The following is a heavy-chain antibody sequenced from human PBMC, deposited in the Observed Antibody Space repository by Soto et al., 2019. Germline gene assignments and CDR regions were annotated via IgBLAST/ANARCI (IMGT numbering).Heavy chain of an antibody. D-gene: IGHD3-3*01. CDR1: GGSISSSSYY. CDR2: IYYSGST. J-gene: IGHJ6*03. Sequence: QLQLQESGPGLVKPSETLSLTCTVSGGSISSSSYYWGWIRQPPGKGLEWIGSIYYSGSTYYNPSLKSRVTISVDTSKNQFSLKLSSVTAADTAVYYCARHEVGFWSGYYVDVWGKGTTVTVSS. CDR3: ARHEVGFWSGYYVDV. V-gene: IGHV4-39*01.